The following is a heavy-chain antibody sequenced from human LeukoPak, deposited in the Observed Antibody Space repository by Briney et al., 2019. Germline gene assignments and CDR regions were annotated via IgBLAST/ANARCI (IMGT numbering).Heavy chain of an antibody. J-gene: IGHJ5*02. CDR1: GFTFSSYW. D-gene: IGHD6-13*01. CDR2: IKQDGSEK. CDR3: ARVNGAGAAAGIWWFDP. Sequence: PGGSLRLSCAASGFTFSSYWMSWVRQAPGKGLEWVANIKQDGSEKYYVDSVKGRFTISRDNAKNSLYLQMNSLRAEDTAVYYCARVNGAGAAAGIWWFDPWGQGTLVTVSS. V-gene: IGHV3-7*01.